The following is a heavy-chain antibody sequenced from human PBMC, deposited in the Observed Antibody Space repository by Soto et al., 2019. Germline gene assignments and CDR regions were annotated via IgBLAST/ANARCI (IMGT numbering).Heavy chain of an antibody. CDR2: TNPNSGHT. Sequence: QVQLVQSGAEVKKPGASVTVSCKASGYAFTTYNINWLRQATGQGLEWMGWTNPNSGHTGYAQKFQGRVTMTRDTSKNTAYMELSSLRSEDTAVYYCTRGHNWFDPWCQGTLVIVSS. J-gene: IGHJ5*02. CDR1: GYAFTTYN. CDR3: TRGHNWFDP. V-gene: IGHV1-8*01.